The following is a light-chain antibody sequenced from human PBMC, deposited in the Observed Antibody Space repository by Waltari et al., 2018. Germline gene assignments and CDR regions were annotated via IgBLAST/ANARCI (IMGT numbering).Light chain of an antibody. J-gene: IGKJ1*01. CDR1: QSVGRT. V-gene: IGKV3-20*01. CDR2: GAS. CDR3: QHYLRLPVA. Sequence: EIVLTQSPGTLSLSPGERALVSCRASQSVGRTLAWYKQKPGQAPRLLIYGASNRATGIPDRFIGGGFGTEFSLTISGLEPEDSAVYYCQHYLRLPVAFGQGTKVEIK.